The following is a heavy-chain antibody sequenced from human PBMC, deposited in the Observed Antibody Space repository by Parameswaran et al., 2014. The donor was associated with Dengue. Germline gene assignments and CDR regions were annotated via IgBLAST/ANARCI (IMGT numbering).Heavy chain of an antibody. CDR3: ARDGAGYDSSGYYSLPLYYFDY. V-gene: IGHV1-2*02. D-gene: IGHD3-22*01. Sequence: WVRQAPGQGLEWMGWINPNSGGTNYAQKFQGRVTMTRDTSISTAYMELSRLRSDDTAVYYCARDGAGYDSSGYYSLPLYYFDYWGQGTLVTVSS. J-gene: IGHJ4*02. CDR2: INPNSGGT.